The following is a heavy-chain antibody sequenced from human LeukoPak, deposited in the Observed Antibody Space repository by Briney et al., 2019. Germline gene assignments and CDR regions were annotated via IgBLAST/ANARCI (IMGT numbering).Heavy chain of an antibody. CDR2: INSGSTNP. CDR1: GFIFSSYT. CDR3: ARDFLAAGDY. J-gene: IGHJ4*02. D-gene: IGHD6-13*01. V-gene: IGHV3-21*01. Sequence: GGSLRLSCEASGFIFSSYTMNWIRQAPGRGLEWVASINSGSTNPYYADSVKGRFTISRDDAKKSLYLQMTSLRVEDTSVYYCARDFLAAGDYWGQGTLVTVSS.